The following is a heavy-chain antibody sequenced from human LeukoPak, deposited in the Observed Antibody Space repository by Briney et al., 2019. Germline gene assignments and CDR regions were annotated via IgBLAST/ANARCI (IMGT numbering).Heavy chain of an antibody. V-gene: IGHV3-30*04. Sequence: PGRSLRPSCAASGFTFSSYAMHWVRQAPGKGLEWVAVISYDGSNKYYADSVKGRFTISRDNSKNTLYLQMNSLRAEDTAVYYCARDTGGIAARRWDYWGQGTLVTVSS. CDR3: ARDTGGIAARRWDY. CDR2: ISYDGSNK. CDR1: GFTFSSYA. D-gene: IGHD6-6*01. J-gene: IGHJ4*02.